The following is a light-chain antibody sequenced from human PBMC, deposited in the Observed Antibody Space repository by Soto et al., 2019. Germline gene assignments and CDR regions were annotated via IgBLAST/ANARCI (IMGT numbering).Light chain of an antibody. V-gene: IGLV2-8*01. CDR1: SSDVGGYNY. CDR2: EVS. J-gene: IGLJ1*01. CDR3: SSYAGSNNSN. Sequence: QSALTQPPSASGSPGQSVTISCTGTSSDVGGYNYVSWYQQHPGKAPKLMIYEVSKRPSGVPDRFSGSKSGNTASLTVSGLHAEDEADYYCSSYAGSNNSNFGTRTKLTVL.